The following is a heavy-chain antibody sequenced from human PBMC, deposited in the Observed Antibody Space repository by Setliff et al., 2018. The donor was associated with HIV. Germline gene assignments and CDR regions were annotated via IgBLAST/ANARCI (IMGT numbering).Heavy chain of an antibody. Sequence: ASVKVSCKASGYTFTYLFIHWVRLAPGRGLEWVGLINPKTGDTSCAQKFQGRVTMTRDTSISTAYMDLDRLGSDDTAVYYCARDPRFSGYAQAFDYWGQGSLVTVSS. V-gene: IGHV1-2*02. CDR2: INPKTGDT. D-gene: IGHD5-12*01. CDR3: ARDPRFSGYAQAFDY. CDR1: GYTFTYLF. J-gene: IGHJ4*02.